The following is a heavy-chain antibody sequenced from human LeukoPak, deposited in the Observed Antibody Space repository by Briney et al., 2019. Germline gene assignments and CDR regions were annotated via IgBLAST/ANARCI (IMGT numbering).Heavy chain of an antibody. V-gene: IGHV1-2*02. CDR3: ARDHYDSSGYYIGYDAFDI. J-gene: IGHJ3*02. D-gene: IGHD3-22*01. Sequence: ASVEVSCKASGYTFTGYYMHWVRQAPGQGLEWMGWINPNSGGTNYAQKFQGRVTMTRDTSISTAYMELSRLRSDDTAVYYCARDHYDSSGYYIGYDAFDIWGQGTMVTVSS. CDR2: INPNSGGT. CDR1: GYTFTGYY.